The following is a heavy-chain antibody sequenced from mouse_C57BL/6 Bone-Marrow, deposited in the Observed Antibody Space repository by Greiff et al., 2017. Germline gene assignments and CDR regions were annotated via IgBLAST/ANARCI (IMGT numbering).Heavy chain of an antibody. V-gene: IGHV2-2*01. CDR3: ARLYYGSSPHFDY. Sequence: VQLQQSGPGLVQPSQSLSITCTVSGFSLTSYGVHWVRQSPGKGLEWLGVIWSGGSTDYTAAFISRLSLSKDNSKSQVFFEMNSLQADDTAIYYCARLYYGSSPHFDYWGQGTTLTVSS. D-gene: IGHD1-1*01. CDR2: IWSGGST. J-gene: IGHJ2*01. CDR1: GFSLTSYG.